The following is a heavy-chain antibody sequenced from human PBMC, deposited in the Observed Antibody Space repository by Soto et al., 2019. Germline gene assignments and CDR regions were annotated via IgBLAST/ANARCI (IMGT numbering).Heavy chain of an antibody. CDR1: GYAFNSYG. CDR3: AGTGVGTTWAILGF. V-gene: IGHV1-18*01. J-gene: IGHJ4*02. D-gene: IGHD3-3*01. Sequence: QVRLVQSGAEVKQPGASVKVSCKASGYAFNSYGINWVRQAPGQGLEWKGWISAYNGDTKYAQKVPGRVTLTTDTPTGTAVTEPGSPETSGTDMYYCAGTGVGTTWAILGFWGPGTLVTVSS. CDR2: ISAYNGDT.